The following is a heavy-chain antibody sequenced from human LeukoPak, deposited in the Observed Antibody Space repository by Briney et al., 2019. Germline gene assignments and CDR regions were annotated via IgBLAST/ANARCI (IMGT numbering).Heavy chain of an antibody. CDR2: IYTGGST. V-gene: IGHV4-61*02. CDR1: GGSISSGSSF. D-gene: IGHD5-18*01. J-gene: IGHJ2*01. Sequence: SETLSLTCTVSGGSISSGSSFWTWIRQPAGKGLEWIGRIYTGGSTNYNPSLKSRVTISVDTSKNQFSLKLSSVTAADTAVYYCARDVGGYSYGYRPTELYWYFDLWGRGTRVTVSS. CDR3: ARDVGGYSYGYRPTELYWYFDL.